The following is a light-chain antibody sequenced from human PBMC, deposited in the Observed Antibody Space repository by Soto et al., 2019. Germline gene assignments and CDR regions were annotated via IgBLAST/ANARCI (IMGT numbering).Light chain of an antibody. V-gene: IGKV1-39*01. Sequence: DIQMTQSPSSLSRSLGDRFIITCRLRQTISSWLAWYQQKPGKAPKVLIYAASGLQSGVPPRFSGSGSGTDFTLTISSLQPEDFATYFCQQSYKIPRATFGQGTKVDIK. CDR2: AAS. CDR3: QQSYKIPRAT. J-gene: IGKJ1*01. CDR1: QTISSW.